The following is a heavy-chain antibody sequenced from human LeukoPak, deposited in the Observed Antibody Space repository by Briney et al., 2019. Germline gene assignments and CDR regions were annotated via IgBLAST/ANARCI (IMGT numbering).Heavy chain of an antibody. CDR2: ISSSSSTI. D-gene: IGHD5-18*01. J-gene: IGHJ1*01. CDR3: ARGGANTGQQYFQD. CDR1: GFTFSSYS. Sequence: GGSLRLSCAASGFTFSSYSMNWVRQAPGKGLEWVSYISSSSSTIYYADSVKGRFTISRDNAKNSLYLQMNSLRDEDTAVYYCARGGANTGQQYFQDWGQGTLVTVSS. V-gene: IGHV3-48*02.